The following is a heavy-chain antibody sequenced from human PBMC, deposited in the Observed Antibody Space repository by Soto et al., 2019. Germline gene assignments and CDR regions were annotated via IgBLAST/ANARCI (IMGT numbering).Heavy chain of an antibody. CDR1: GGTFSSYS. J-gene: IGHJ4*02. Sequence: QVQLVQSGAEVKKPGSSVKVSCKASGGTFSSYSINWVRQAPGQGLEWMGEIIPIFGTANYAQKFQGRVTMTAASSTSTAYMELSSLISEDTAVYYCARDGGRHSGGIDYWGQGTLVTVYS. CDR3: ARDGGRHSGGIDY. D-gene: IGHD1-26*01. CDR2: IIPIFGTA. V-gene: IGHV1-69*01.